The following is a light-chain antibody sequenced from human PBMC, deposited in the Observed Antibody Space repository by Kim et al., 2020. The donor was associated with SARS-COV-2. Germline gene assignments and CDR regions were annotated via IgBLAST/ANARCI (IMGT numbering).Light chain of an antibody. CDR2: DAS. CDR3: QQYNNWPPMYT. Sequence: SPGERATRSCRASQSVSSNLAWYQQKPGQAPRLLIYDASTRATDIPARFSGSGSGTEFTLTISSLQSEDFAVYYCQQYNNWPPMYTFGQGTKLEI. V-gene: IGKV3-15*01. J-gene: IGKJ2*01. CDR1: QSVSSN.